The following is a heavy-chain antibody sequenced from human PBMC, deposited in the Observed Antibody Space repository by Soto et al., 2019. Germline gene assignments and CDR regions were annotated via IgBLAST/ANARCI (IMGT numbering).Heavy chain of an antibody. CDR2: INAYNGNT. Sequence: QVQVVQSGAEVKKPGASVKVSCKASGYTFTSYGISWVRQAPGQGLEWMGWINAYNGNTKYAQKLQGRVTMTTDTSTSTAYMEVRSLRADDTAVYYGARVLGGGISAPWGQGTLVTVSS. J-gene: IGHJ5*02. D-gene: IGHD6-13*01. CDR1: GYTFTSYG. CDR3: ARVLGGGISAP. V-gene: IGHV1-18*01.